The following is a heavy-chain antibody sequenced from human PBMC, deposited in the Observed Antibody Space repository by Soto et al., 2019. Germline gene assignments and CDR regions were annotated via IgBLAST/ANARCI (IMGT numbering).Heavy chain of an antibody. CDR3: ARTSVAQSEDYFDY. Sequence: ASVKVSCKTAGYSFTTYGISWVRQAPGQGLEWMGWTSSNNGKTKYAQKFQGRVTMTTDKSTNTVHMELRSLRSGDTAVYYCARTSVAQSEDYFDYWGQGTLVTVSS. CDR2: TSSNNGKT. CDR1: GYSFTTYG. V-gene: IGHV1-18*01. D-gene: IGHD5-12*01. J-gene: IGHJ4*02.